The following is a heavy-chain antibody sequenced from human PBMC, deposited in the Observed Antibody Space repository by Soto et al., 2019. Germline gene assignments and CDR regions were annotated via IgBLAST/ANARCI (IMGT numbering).Heavy chain of an antibody. CDR1: GGSISSYY. J-gene: IGHJ3*02. Sequence: SETLSLTCTVSGGSISSYYWSWIRQPPGKGLEWIGYIYYSGSTNYNPSLKSRVTISVDTSKNQFSLKLSSVTAADTAVYYCARGVDYGDYDGGYAFDIWGQGTMVTVSS. CDR3: ARGVDYGDYDGGYAFDI. V-gene: IGHV4-59*01. CDR2: IYYSGST. D-gene: IGHD4-17*01.